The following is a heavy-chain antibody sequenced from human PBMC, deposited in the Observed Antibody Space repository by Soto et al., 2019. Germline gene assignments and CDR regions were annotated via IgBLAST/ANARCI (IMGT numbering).Heavy chain of an antibody. J-gene: IGHJ5*02. V-gene: IGHV4-34*01. CDR1: GGSFSGYY. CDR2: INHSGST. D-gene: IGHD6-6*01. CDR3: ARASGSSSFTWFDP. Sequence: SETLSLTCAVYGGSFSGYYWSWIRQPPGKGLEWIGEINHSGSTNYNPSLKSRVTISVDTSKNQFSLKLSSVTAADTAVYYCARASGSSSFTWFDPWGQGTLVTVSS.